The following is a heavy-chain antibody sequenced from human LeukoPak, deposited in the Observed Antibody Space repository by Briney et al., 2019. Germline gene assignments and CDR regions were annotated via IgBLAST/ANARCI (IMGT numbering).Heavy chain of an antibody. D-gene: IGHD2-2*03. Sequence: SQTLSLTCTVSGGSISSGDYYWSWIRQPPGKGLEWIGYIYYSGSAYYNPSLKSRVTISVDTSKNQFSLKLSSVTAADTAVCYCARGLARFHGSASDYWGQGALVTVSS. J-gene: IGHJ4*02. CDR2: IYYSGSA. CDR1: GGSISSGDYY. CDR3: ARGLARFHGSASDY. V-gene: IGHV4-30-4*01.